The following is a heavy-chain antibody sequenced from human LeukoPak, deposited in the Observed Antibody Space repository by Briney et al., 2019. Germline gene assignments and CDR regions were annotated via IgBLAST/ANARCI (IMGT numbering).Heavy chain of an antibody. CDR2: ISGSGGST. CDR1: GFTFSSYA. J-gene: IGHJ5*02. Sequence: GGSLRLSCAASGFTFSSYAMSWVRRAPGKGLEWVSAISGSGGSTYYADSVKGRFIISRDNSKNTLYLQMNSLRAEDTAVYFCAKVRCTSTSCYPNWFDPWGQGTLVTVSS. CDR3: AKVRCTSTSCYPNWFDP. V-gene: IGHV3-23*01. D-gene: IGHD2-2*01.